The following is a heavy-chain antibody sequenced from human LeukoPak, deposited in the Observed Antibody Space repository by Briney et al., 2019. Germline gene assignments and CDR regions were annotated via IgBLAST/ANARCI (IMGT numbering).Heavy chain of an antibody. CDR1: GFTVSSNS. J-gene: IGHJ4*02. D-gene: IGHD3-10*01. CDR2: IYSDNT. V-gene: IGHV3-53*01. CDR3: ARVLWFGDPAGY. Sequence: GGSLRLSCTVSGFTVSSNSMGWVRQAPGKGLEWVSFIYSDNTHYADSVKGRFTISRDNAKNSLYLQMNSLRAEDTAVYYCARVLWFGDPAGYWGQGTLVTVSS.